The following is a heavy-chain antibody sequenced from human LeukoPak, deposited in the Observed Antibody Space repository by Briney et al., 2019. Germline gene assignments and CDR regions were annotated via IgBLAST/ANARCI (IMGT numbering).Heavy chain of an antibody. CDR3: ARDGKGLTNYFDY. D-gene: IGHD1-1*01. CDR1: GFTFRSYG. V-gene: IGHV3-48*04. CDR2: ISTSGSTI. Sequence: GGSLRLSCAASGFTFRSYGMHWVRQAPGKGLEWVSYISTSGSTIHYADSVKGRFTISRDNAKNSLHLQMNSLRAEDTAVYYCARDGKGLTNYFDYWGQGTLVTVSS. J-gene: IGHJ4*02.